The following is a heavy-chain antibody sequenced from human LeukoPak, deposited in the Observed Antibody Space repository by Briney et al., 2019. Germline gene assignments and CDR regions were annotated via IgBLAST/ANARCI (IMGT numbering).Heavy chain of an antibody. J-gene: IGHJ4*02. D-gene: IGHD3-3*01. V-gene: IGHV3-48*01. Sequence: GGSLRLSCAASGFTFTDFYMNWVRQAPGKGLEWVSYISSSSSTIYYADSVKGRFTISRDNAKNSLYLQMNSLRAEDTAVYYCARTGRSDFFDYWGQGTLVTVSS. CDR1: GFTFTDFY. CDR2: ISSSSSTI. CDR3: ARTGRSDFFDY.